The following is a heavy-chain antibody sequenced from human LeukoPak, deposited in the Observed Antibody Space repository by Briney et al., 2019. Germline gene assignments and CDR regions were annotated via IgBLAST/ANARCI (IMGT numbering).Heavy chain of an antibody. CDR2: IYHSGST. J-gene: IGHJ4*02. CDR1: DYSISSGYY. CDR3: ARSKPPGYDF. V-gene: IGHV4-38-2*01. Sequence: SGTLSLTCAVSDYSISSGYYWGWIRQPPGKGLEWIGSIYHSGSTYYNPSLKSRVTISVDTSQNQFSLKLSSVTAADTAVYYCARSKPPGYDFWGQGTLVTVSS. D-gene: IGHD5-18*01.